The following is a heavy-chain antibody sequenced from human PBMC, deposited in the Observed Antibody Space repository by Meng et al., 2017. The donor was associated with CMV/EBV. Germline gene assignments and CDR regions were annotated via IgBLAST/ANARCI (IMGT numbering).Heavy chain of an antibody. J-gene: IGHJ5*02. CDR1: GGTIRKYS. CDR2: KNKRIGKE. V-gene: IGHV1-69*02. Sequence: KDKGGTIRKYSIRWERKAQGEGSEWMGRKNKRIGKEKKEQKIKGRVTNTEEKSTSTDYMELSSLRSEETAVYYCASGQRGSGPFDPWGQGTLVTVSS. D-gene: IGHD2-15*01. CDR3: ASGQRGSGPFDP.